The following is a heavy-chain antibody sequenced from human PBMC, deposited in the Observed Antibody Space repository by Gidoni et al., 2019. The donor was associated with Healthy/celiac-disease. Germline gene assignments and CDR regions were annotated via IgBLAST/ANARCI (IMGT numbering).Heavy chain of an antibody. CDR2: ILPIFGTA. CDR1: GGTFSSYA. J-gene: IGHJ2*01. CDR3: ARDLRGMDWYFDL. V-gene: IGHV1-69*01. Sequence: QVQLVQSGAALKTPGSSVTVSCKASGGTFSSYAISWVRQASGQGLEWMGGILPIFGTANYAQKCQGRVTITADESTSTAYMELSSRRSEDTAVYYCARDLRGMDWYFDLWGRGTLVTVSS. D-gene: IGHD2-8*01.